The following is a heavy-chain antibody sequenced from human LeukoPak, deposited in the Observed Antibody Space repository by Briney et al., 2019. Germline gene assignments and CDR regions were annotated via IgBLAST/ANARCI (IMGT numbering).Heavy chain of an antibody. V-gene: IGHV1-8*01. J-gene: IGHJ5*02. CDR3: ARLVGCGSTNCYSPDNWFDP. D-gene: IGHD2-2*01. CDR2: INPNSGSS. Sequence: ASVTVSCKASGYPFNSYDINWVRQATGHGLEWMGWINPNSGSSDSAQKFQGRVTMTADTSISTAYMELNNLRSEDTAVHYCARLVGCGSTNCYSPDNWFDPWGQGTLVTVSS. CDR1: GYPFNSYD.